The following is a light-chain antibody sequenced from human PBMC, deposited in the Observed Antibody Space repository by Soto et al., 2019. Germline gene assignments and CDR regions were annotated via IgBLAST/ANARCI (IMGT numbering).Light chain of an antibody. Sequence: QSVLTQPASVSGSPGQSITISCTGTSSEVGGYNYVSWYQQHPGKAHKLMIYDVSNRPSGVSNRFSGSKSGNTASLTISGLQAEDEADYYCSSYTSSSTLFGTGTKVTVL. CDR2: DVS. V-gene: IGLV2-14*01. CDR1: SSEVGGYNY. J-gene: IGLJ1*01. CDR3: SSYTSSSTL.